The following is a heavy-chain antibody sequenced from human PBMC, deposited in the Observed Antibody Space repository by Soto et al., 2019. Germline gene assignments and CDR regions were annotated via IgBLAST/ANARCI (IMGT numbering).Heavy chain of an antibody. V-gene: IGHV1-18*01. CDR3: ARVSPVGGSPKVSIAAAGTGY. CDR2: ISAYNGNT. Sequence: QVQLVQSGAEVKKPGASVKVSCKASGYTFTSYGISWVRQAPGQGLEWMGWISAYNGNTNYAQKLQGRVTMTTDTSTSTAYMELRSLISDDTAVYYCARVSPVGGSPKVSIAAAGTGYWGQGTLVTVSS. D-gene: IGHD6-13*01. CDR1: GYTFTSYG. J-gene: IGHJ4*02.